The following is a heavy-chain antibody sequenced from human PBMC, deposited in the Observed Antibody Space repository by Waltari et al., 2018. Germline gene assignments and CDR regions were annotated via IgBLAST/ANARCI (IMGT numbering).Heavy chain of an antibody. J-gene: IGHJ6*02. Sequence: QLQLQESGPGLVKPSETLSLTCTVSGGSISSSSYYWGWIRQPPGKGLEWIGSIYYSGSTYYNPSLKSRVTISVDTSKNQFSLKLSSVTAADTAVYYCAGETEEAQGIAAFSWGQGTTVTVSS. CDR1: GGSISSSSYY. CDR2: IYYSGST. CDR3: AGETEEAQGIAAFS. V-gene: IGHV4-39*07. D-gene: IGHD6-13*01.